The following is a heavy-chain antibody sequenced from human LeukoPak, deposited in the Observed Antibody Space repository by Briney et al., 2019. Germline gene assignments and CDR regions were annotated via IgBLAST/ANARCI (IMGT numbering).Heavy chain of an antibody. CDR1: GGSISSSNW. CDR3: AKSNGYGLVDI. CDR2: IFYSGST. D-gene: IGHD3-10*01. J-gene: IGHJ3*02. Sequence: SGTLSLTCAVSGGSISSSNWWSWVRQPPGKGLEWIGNIFYSGSTYYSPSLKSRVTISLDTSRNQFSLKLNSVIAADTAVYYCAKSNGYGLVDIWGQGTMVTVSS. V-gene: IGHV4-4*02.